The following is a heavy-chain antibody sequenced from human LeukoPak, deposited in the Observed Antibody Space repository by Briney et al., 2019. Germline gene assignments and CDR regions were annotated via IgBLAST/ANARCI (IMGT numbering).Heavy chain of an antibody. CDR2: ISSSSSYI. Sequence: PGGSLRLSCAASGFTFSSYSMNWVRQAPGKGLEWVPSISSSSSYIYYADSVKGRFTISRDNAKNSLYLQMNSLRAEDTAVYYCARHTDGGAYGRGYFDYWGQGTLVTVSS. D-gene: IGHD3-10*02. J-gene: IGHJ4*02. CDR3: ARHTDGGAYGRGYFDY. CDR1: GFTFSSYS. V-gene: IGHV3-21*01.